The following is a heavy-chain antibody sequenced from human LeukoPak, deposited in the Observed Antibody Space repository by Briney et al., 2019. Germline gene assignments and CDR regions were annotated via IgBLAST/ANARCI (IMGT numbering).Heavy chain of an antibody. CDR3: ARDFGLGYCSSTSCYGYNWFDP. CDR1: GFTFSSYW. V-gene: IGHV3-74*01. Sequence: GGSLRLSCAASGFTFSSYWMHWVRQAPGKGLVWVSRINSDGSSTSYADSVKGRFTISRDNAKNTLYLQMNSLRAEDTAVYYCARDFGLGYCSSTSCYGYNWFDPWGQGTLVTVSS. J-gene: IGHJ5*02. CDR2: INSDGSST. D-gene: IGHD2-2*01.